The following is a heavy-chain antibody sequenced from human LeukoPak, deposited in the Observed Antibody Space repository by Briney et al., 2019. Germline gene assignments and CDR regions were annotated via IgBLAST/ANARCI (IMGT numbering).Heavy chain of an antibody. J-gene: IGHJ4*02. CDR3: ARGSPEPSFYDILTGYYGY. D-gene: IGHD3-9*01. V-gene: IGHV3-33*01. Sequence: GGSLRLSCAASGFTFSSYGMPWVRQAPGKGLEWVAVIWYDGSNKYYADSVKGRFTISRDNSKNTLYLQMNSLRAEDTAVYYCARGSPEPSFYDILTGYYGYWGQGTLVTVSS. CDR2: IWYDGSNK. CDR1: GFTFSSYG.